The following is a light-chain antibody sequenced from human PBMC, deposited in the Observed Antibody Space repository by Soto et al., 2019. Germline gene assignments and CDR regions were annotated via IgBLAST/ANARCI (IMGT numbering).Light chain of an antibody. V-gene: IGKV1-5*03. J-gene: IGKJ2*01. CDR3: QQYNSYSHT. Sequence: IQMTQSPSTLSASVGDRVTITCRASQSISSWLAWYQQKPGEAPKLLIYKASSLESGVPSRFSGSGSGTEFTLTISSLHPDDFATYYCQQYNSYSHTFGQGTKVDIK. CDR2: KAS. CDR1: QSISSW.